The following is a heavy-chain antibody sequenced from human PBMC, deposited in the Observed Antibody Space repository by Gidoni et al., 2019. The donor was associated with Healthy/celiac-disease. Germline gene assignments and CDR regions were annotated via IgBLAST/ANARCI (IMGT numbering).Heavy chain of an antibody. V-gene: IGHV3-23*01. Sequence: YADSVKGRFTISRDNSKNTLYLQMNSLRAEDTAVYYCAKLMVRGVNSDYWGQGTLVTVSS. CDR3: AKLMVRGVNSDY. J-gene: IGHJ4*02. D-gene: IGHD3-10*01.